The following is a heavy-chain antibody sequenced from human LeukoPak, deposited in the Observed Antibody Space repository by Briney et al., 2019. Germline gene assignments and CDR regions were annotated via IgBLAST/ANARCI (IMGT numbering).Heavy chain of an antibody. J-gene: IGHJ5*02. CDR2: INPNSGGT. D-gene: IGHD5-12*01. CDR1: GHAFTGYY. V-gene: IGHV1-2*02. Sequence: ASVKVSCKASGHAFTGYYMHWVRQAPGQGLEWMGWINPNSGGTNYAQKFQGRVTMTRDTSISTAYMELSRLRSDDTAVYYCARGPVATIITDVPNWFDPWGQGTLVTVSS. CDR3: ARGPVATIITDVPNWFDP.